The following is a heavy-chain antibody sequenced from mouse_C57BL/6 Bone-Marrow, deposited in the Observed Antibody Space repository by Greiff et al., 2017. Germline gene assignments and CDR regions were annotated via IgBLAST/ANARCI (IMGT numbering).Heavy chain of an antibody. CDR2: INYDGSST. Sequence: EVKLLESEGGLVQPGSSMKLSCTASGFTFSAYYMAWVRQVPEKGLEWVANINYDGSSTYYLDSLKSRFIISRDNAKNILYLHMSSLKSEDTATYYRARDPGRNYFDYWGQGTTLTGSS. CDR1: GFTFSAYY. J-gene: IGHJ2*01. D-gene: IGHD4-1*01. V-gene: IGHV5-16*01. CDR3: ARDPGRNYFDY.